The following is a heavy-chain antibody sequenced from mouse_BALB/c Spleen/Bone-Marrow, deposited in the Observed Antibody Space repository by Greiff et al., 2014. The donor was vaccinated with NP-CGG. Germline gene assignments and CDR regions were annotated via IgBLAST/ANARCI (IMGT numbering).Heavy chain of an antibody. Sequence: EVKLMESGGGLVKSGGSLKLSCAASGFTFNSYGMSWVRQTPEKRLEWVATISSGGSYTFYPDSVKGRFTISRDNAKNNLYLQLSSLRSEDTALYYCARHAYYDQTEVSFVYWGQGTLVTVSA. J-gene: IGHJ3*01. CDR2: ISSGGSYT. CDR3: ARHAYYDQTEVSFVY. V-gene: IGHV5-9-2*01. D-gene: IGHD2-4*01. CDR1: GFTFNSYG.